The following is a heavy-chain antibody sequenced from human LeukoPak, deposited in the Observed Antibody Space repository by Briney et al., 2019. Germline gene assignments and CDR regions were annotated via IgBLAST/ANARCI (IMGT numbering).Heavy chain of an antibody. V-gene: IGHV5-51*01. CDR3: ARHGVAAADPKYYYYYYMDV. Sequence: GESLKISCKGSGYSFTSYWIGWVRQMPGKGLEWMGIIYPGDSDTRYSPSFQGQVTISADKSISTAYLQWSSLKASDTAMYYCARHGVAAADPKYYYYYYMDVWGKGTTVTVSS. CDR1: GYSFTSYW. D-gene: IGHD6-13*01. J-gene: IGHJ6*03. CDR2: IYPGDSDT.